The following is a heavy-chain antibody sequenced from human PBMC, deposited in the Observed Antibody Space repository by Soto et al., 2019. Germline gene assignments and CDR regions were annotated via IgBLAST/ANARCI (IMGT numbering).Heavy chain of an antibody. J-gene: IGHJ4*02. CDR2: ISGSGGST. V-gene: IGHV3-23*01. D-gene: IGHD6-13*01. Sequence: LRLSCAASGFTFSSYAMSWVRQAPGKGLEWVSAISGSGGSTYYADSVKGRLSISRDNSKNTLYLQMNSLRAEDTAVYYCAKLSSPINDLAAAGPDYWGQGTLVTVSS. CDR1: GFTFSSYA. CDR3: AKLSSPINDLAAAGPDY.